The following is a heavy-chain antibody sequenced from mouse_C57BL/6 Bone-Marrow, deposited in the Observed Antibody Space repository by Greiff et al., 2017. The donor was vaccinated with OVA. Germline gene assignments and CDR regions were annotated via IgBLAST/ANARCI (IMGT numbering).Heavy chain of an antibody. CDR1: GYTFTDYE. J-gene: IGHJ3*01. Sequence: QVQLKQSGAELVRPGASVTLSCKASGYTFTDYEMHWVKQTPVHGLEWIGAIDPETGGTAYNQKFKGKAILTADKSSSTAYMELRSLTSEDSAVYYCTSITTEAYWGQGTLVTVSA. CDR2: IDPETGGT. V-gene: IGHV1-15*01. D-gene: IGHD1-1*01. CDR3: TSITTEAY.